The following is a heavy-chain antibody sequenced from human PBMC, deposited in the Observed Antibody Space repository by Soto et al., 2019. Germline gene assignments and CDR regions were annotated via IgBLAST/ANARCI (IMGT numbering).Heavy chain of an antibody. CDR2: IYYNDDR. CDR3: PHSDGGYEIIYFDF. J-gene: IGHJ4*02. CDR1: GFSFTTAGVA. V-gene: IGHV2-5*01. D-gene: IGHD5-12*01. Sequence: SGPTLVNPTQTLTLTCTFSGFSFTTAGVAVGWIRQTPGGALEWLTLIYYNDDRRFSPSLKTRLTITGDTSKNQVVLSLTNVDPGDTATYFWPHSDGGYEIIYFDFWGQGIPVTV.